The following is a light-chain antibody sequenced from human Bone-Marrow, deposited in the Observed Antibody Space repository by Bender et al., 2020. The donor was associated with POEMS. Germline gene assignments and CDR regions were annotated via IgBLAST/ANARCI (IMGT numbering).Light chain of an antibody. Sequence: QSALPQPASVSGSPGQSITISCTGTSSDVGTQSLVSWYQHHPAKAPKLIIYGVTTRPSGVSDRFSGSKSGTSASLAISGLHAEDEADYYCIAWDDTLHGGVCGGETKLTVL. CDR3: IAWDDTLHGGV. J-gene: IGLJ2*01. CDR1: SSDVGTQSL. CDR2: GVT. V-gene: IGLV2-14*02.